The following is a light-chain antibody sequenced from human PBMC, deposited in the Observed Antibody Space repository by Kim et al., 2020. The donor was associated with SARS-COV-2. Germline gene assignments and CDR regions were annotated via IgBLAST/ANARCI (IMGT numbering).Light chain of an antibody. CDR1: NIGSKS. V-gene: IGLV3-21*04. CDR3: QVWDSSGGV. J-gene: IGLJ3*02. Sequence: SYELTQPPSVSVAPGKTARITCGGNNIGSKSVHWYQQKPRQAPVLVIYYDSDRPSGIPERFSGSNSGNTATLTISRVEAGDEADYYCQVWDSSGGVFGGGTQLTVL. CDR2: YDS.